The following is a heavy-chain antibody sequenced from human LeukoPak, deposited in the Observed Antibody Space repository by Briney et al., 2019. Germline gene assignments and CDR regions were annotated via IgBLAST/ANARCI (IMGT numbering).Heavy chain of an antibody. CDR3: ARRRQLVRTWWFDP. CDR2: IYHSGST. Sequence: SETLSLTCAVAGASISNSNWWTWVRQPPGKGLEWIGEIYHSGSTSYNPSLKSRVTISVDKSKNQFSLKLSSVTAADTAVYYCARRRQLVRTWWFDPWGQGTLVTVSS. J-gene: IGHJ5*02. D-gene: IGHD6-6*01. V-gene: IGHV4-4*02. CDR1: GASISNSNW.